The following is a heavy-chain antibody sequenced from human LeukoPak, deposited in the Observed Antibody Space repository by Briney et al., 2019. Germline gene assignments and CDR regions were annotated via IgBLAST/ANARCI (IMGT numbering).Heavy chain of an antibody. CDR2: IYSGRST. J-gene: IGHJ4*02. CDR3: ARGPAGYN. D-gene: IGHD1-1*01. CDR1: GFTLSSNH. V-gene: IGHV3-53*01. Sequence: GGSLRLTCAASGFTLSSNHMSWVRHAPGKGLEWVSVIYSGRSTDYADSVKGRFTISRDNLKNTLYLQMNSLRAEDTAVYYCARGPAGYNWGQGTLVTFSS.